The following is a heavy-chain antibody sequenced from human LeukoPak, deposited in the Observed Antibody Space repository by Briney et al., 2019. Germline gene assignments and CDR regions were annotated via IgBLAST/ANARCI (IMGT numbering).Heavy chain of an antibody. D-gene: IGHD3-22*01. CDR2: IYYSGIT. CDR1: GGSIRSSNYY. CDR3: ARLFYYDSSGPPS. Sequence: SETLSLXCNVFGGSIRSSNYYWGWIRQPPGKGLEWIGSIYYSGITYYNPSLESRVTISVDTSNNQFSLKVRSATATDTAVYYCARLFYYDSSGPPSWGQGTLVTVSS. V-gene: IGHV4-39*01. J-gene: IGHJ5*02.